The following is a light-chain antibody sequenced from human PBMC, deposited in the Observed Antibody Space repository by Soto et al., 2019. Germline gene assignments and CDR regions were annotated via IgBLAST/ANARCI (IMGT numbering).Light chain of an antibody. CDR1: SSNIGNNY. J-gene: IGLJ2*01. CDR3: GAWATSLSGVV. Sequence: QSVLTQPPSVYAAPGQKVIISCAGSSSNIGNNYVSWDQQLPGTAPRLLIYDANKRPSEIPDRFSGSKSATSATLGITGLQTGDEDDYYCGAWATSLSGVVFGGGTKLTVL. V-gene: IGLV1-51*01. CDR2: DAN.